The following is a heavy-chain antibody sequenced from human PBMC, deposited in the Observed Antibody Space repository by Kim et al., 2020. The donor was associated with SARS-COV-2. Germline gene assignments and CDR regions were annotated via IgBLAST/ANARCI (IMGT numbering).Heavy chain of an antibody. CDR3: ARGITYYYGSGSYNDAFDI. CDR2: IYPGDSDT. J-gene: IGHJ3*02. V-gene: IGHV5-51*01. CDR1: GYSFTSYW. D-gene: IGHD3-10*01. Sequence: GESLKISCKGSGYSFTSYWIGWVCQMPGKGLEWMGIIYPGDSDTRYSPSFQGQVTISADKSISTAYLQWSSLKASDTAMYYCARGITYYYGSGSYNDAFDIWGQGTMVTVSS.